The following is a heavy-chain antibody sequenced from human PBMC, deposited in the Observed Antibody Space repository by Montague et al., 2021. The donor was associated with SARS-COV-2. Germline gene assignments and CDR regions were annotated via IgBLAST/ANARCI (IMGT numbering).Heavy chain of an antibody. CDR2: INRDGKP. Sequence: INRDGKPKYNPSLQSRVTMSVDKSTNQLSLRLTSVTAADTAVYYCARVCPSACRQLDSWVQGILVTFSS. J-gene: IGHJ4*02. D-gene: IGHD6-19*01. V-gene: IGHV4/OR15-8*01. CDR3: ARVCPSACRQLDS.